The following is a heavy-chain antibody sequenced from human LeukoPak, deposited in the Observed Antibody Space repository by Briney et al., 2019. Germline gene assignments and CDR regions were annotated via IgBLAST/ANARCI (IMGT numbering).Heavy chain of an antibody. J-gene: IGHJ5*02. CDR2: IIPIFGTA. CDR3: GASPYYYDSSGYQNWFDP. D-gene: IGHD3-22*01. Sequence: SVKVSCKASGGTFSSYAIRWVRQAPGQGLEWMGGIIPIFGTANYAQKFQGRVTITTDESTSTAYMELSSLRSEDTAVYYCGASPYYYDSSGYQNWFDPWGQGTLVTVSS. V-gene: IGHV1-69*05. CDR1: GGTFSSYA.